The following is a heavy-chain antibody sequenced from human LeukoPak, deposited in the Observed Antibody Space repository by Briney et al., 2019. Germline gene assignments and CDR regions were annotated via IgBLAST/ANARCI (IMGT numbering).Heavy chain of an antibody. CDR3: ASDGLGFFDY. D-gene: IGHD3/OR15-3a*01. Sequence: PSETLSLTCTVSGGSISSYYWSWIRQPPGKGLEWIGYIYYSGSTNYNPSLKSRVTISVDTSKNQFSLKLSSVTAADTAVYYCASDGLGFFDYWGQGTLVTVSS. J-gene: IGHJ4*02. V-gene: IGHV4-59*08. CDR2: IYYSGST. CDR1: GGSISSYY.